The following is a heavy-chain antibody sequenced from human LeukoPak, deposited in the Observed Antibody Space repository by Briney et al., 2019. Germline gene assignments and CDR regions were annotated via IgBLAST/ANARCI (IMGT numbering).Heavy chain of an antibody. V-gene: IGHV1-2*02. D-gene: IGHD3-9*01. CDR3: ARDQDNQRTYYDILTGHQLLHSYGMDV. Sequence: ASVKVSCKTSGYTFSDYFMHWVRQAPGQGLEWMGWINPNSGGTNYAQKFQGRVTMTRDTSISTAYMELSRLRSDDTAVYYCARDQDNQRTYYDILTGHQLLHSYGMDVWGQGTTVTVSS. CDR1: GYTFSDYF. J-gene: IGHJ6*02. CDR2: INPNSGGT.